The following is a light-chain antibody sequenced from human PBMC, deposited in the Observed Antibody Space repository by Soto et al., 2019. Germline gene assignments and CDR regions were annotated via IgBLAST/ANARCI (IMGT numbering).Light chain of an antibody. CDR2: AAS. V-gene: IGKV1-39*01. Sequence: DIQMTQSPSSLSASVGDRVTITCRASQSITTYLNWYQQKPGKAPKLLIYAASSLQSGVPSRFSGSGSGTDFTLTISYLQPEDFATYYCQQSYSRTFGQGTKVEIK. J-gene: IGKJ1*01. CDR1: QSITTY. CDR3: QQSYSRT.